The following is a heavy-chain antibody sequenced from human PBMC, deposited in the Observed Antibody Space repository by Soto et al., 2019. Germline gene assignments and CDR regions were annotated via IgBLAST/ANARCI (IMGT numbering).Heavy chain of an antibody. D-gene: IGHD6-19*01. CDR1: GYTFTSYG. Sequence: QVQLVQSGAEVKKPGASVKVSCKASGYTFTSYGISWVRQAPGQGLEWMGWISAYNGNTNDAQKLQGRVTMTTDTATSTAYRDLRRLRSDDTDVYYCARDAAVRIFDSWGQGTLVTVS. CDR3: ARDAAVRIFDS. CDR2: ISAYNGNT. V-gene: IGHV1-18*01. J-gene: IGHJ4*02.